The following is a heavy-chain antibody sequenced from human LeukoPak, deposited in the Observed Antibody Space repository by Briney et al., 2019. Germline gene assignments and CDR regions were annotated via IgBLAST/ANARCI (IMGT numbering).Heavy chain of an antibody. CDR2: IYYSGST. Sequence: PSETLSLTCTVSGGSISSSSYYWGWIRQPPGKGLEWIGYIYYSGSTNYNPSLKSRVTISVDTSKNQFSLKLSSVTAADTAVYYCARVRDILTGYFYRDTPYMDVWGKGTTVTVSS. V-gene: IGHV4-61*05. CDR1: GGSISSSSYY. CDR3: ARVRDILTGYFYRDTPYMDV. D-gene: IGHD3-9*01. J-gene: IGHJ6*03.